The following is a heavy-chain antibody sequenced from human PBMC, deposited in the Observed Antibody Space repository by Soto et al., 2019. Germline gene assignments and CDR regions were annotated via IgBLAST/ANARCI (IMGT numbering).Heavy chain of an antibody. CDR2: INHSGST. CDR1: GGSFSGYY. D-gene: IGHD6-19*01. CDR3: AYGSGWYGDY. Sequence: SETLSLTCAVYGGSFSGYYWSWIRQPPGKGLEWIGEINHSGSTNYNPSLKSRVTISVDTSKNQFPLKLSSVTAADTAVYYCAYGSGWYGDYWGQGTLVTVSS. J-gene: IGHJ4*02. V-gene: IGHV4-34*01.